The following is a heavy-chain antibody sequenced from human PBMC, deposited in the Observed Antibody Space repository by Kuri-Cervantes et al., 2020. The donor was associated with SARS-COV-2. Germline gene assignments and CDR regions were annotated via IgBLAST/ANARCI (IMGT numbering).Heavy chain of an antibody. CDR1: GFSLSTSGMR. Sequence: SGPTLVKPTQTLTLTCTFSGFSLSTSGMRVSWIRQPPGKALEWLARIDWDDDKFYSTSLKTRLTISKDTSKNQVVLTVTNMDPVDTATYYCARIRYSSGWYVSAFDIWGQGTMVTVSS. CDR3: ARIRYSSGWYVSAFDI. D-gene: IGHD6-19*01. CDR2: IDWDDDK. J-gene: IGHJ3*02. V-gene: IGHV2-70*04.